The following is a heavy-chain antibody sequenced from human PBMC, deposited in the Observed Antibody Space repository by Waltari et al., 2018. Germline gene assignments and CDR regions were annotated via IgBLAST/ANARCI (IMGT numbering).Heavy chain of an antibody. D-gene: IGHD3-3*01. CDR2: IYYSGST. Sequence: QVQLQESGPGLVQPSETLSLTCTVSGGSISSYYWSWIRQPPGKGLEWIGYIYYSGSTNYNPSLKSRVTISVDTSKNQFSLKLSSVTAADTAVYYCARDRGSDGYDFWSGYSPSYGMDVWGQGTTVTVSS. CDR3: ARDRGSDGYDFWSGYSPSYGMDV. J-gene: IGHJ6*02. CDR1: GGSISSYY. V-gene: IGHV4-59*01.